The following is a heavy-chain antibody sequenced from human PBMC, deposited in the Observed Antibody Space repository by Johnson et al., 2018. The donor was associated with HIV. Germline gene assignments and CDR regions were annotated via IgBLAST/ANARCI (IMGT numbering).Heavy chain of an antibody. J-gene: IGHJ3*02. CDR1: GFTFNTYW. CDR2: IRQDGSEK. Sequence: VQLVESGGGVVQPGRSLRLSCAASGFTFNTYWMSWVRQAPGKGLEWVANIRQDGSEKYYVDSVKGRLTISRDNAKNSLYLQMNSLRAEDTAVYYCARPYYDTNDHYLYAFDIWGQGTVVTVSS. CDR3: ARPYYDTNDHYLYAFDI. D-gene: IGHD3-22*01. V-gene: IGHV3-7*01.